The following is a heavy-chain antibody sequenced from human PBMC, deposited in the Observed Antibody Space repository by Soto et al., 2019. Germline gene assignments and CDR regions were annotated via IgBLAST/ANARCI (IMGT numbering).Heavy chain of an antibody. Sequence: PSETLSLTCTVSGGSISSGGYYWSWIRQHPGKGLEWIGYIYYSGSTYYNPSLKSRVTISVDTSKNQFSLKLSSVTAADTAVYYCARVRGYSGSYYFDYWGLGTLVTVSS. D-gene: IGHD1-26*01. J-gene: IGHJ4*02. CDR3: ARVRGYSGSYYFDY. CDR2: IYYSGST. V-gene: IGHV4-31*03. CDR1: GGSISSGGYY.